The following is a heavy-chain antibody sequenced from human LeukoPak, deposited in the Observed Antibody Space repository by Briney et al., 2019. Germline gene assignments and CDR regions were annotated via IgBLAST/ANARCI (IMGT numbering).Heavy chain of an antibody. J-gene: IGHJ4*02. D-gene: IGHD2-2*01. Sequence: SVKVSCKASEGTFSSYAISWVRQAPGQGLEWMGGIIPIFGTANYAQKFQGRVTITADESTSTAYMELSSLRSEDTAVYYCARGRLGYCSSTSCPYYFDYWGQGTLVTVSS. CDR3: ARGRLGYCSSTSCPYYFDY. CDR2: IIPIFGTA. V-gene: IGHV1-69*13. CDR1: EGTFSSYA.